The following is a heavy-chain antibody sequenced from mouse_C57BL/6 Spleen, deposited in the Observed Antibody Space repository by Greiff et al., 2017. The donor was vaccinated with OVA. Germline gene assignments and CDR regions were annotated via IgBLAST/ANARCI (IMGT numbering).Heavy chain of an antibody. CDR3: ARLYGYDEYIDV. Sequence: DVQLVESGGDLVKPGGSLKLSCAASGFTFSSYGMSWVRQTPDKRLEWVATISSGGSYTYYPDSVKGRFTISRDNAKNTLYMQMSSLKSEDTAMYYCARLYGYDEYIDVWGKGTTVTVSS. CDR2: ISSGGSYT. J-gene: IGHJ1*03. V-gene: IGHV5-6*01. CDR1: GFTFSSYG. D-gene: IGHD2-2*01.